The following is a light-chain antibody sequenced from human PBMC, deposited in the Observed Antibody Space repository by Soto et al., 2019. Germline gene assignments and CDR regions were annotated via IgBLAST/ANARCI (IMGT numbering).Light chain of an antibody. CDR3: QQYGNSPQT. V-gene: IGKV3-20*01. CDR2: GAS. Sequence: EIVLTQSPATLSLSPGERATLSCMASQSVSSYLAWYQQKPGQAPRLLIYGASSRATGIPNRFSGSGSGTDFTLTISRLEPEDFAVYYCQQYGNSPQTFGQGTKVDIK. CDR1: QSVSSY. J-gene: IGKJ1*01.